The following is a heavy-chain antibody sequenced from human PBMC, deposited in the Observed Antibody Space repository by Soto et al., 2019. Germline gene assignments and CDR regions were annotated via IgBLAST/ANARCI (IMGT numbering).Heavy chain of an antibody. V-gene: IGHV1-46*01. D-gene: IGHD3-22*01. CDR2: INPSGGST. Sequence: XSVKVCYQASGYTFTSYYRHLVRQAPGQGLEWMGIINPSGGSTSYAQKFQGRVTMTMDTSTSTVYMELSSLRSEDTAVYYCAREYYYDSSGYYYVGYYYSGMDVWGQGTTVTSP. CDR1: GYTFTSYY. J-gene: IGHJ6*02. CDR3: AREYYYDSSGYYYVGYYYSGMDV.